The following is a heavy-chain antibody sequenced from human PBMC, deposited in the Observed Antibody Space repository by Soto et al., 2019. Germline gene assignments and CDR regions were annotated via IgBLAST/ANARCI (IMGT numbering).Heavy chain of an antibody. CDR1: GFSFTTYV. CDR2: ISHDGSYK. J-gene: IGHJ3*02. V-gene: IGHV3-30*18. D-gene: IGHD1-26*01. Sequence: PGGSLRLSCAASGFSFTTYVVHWVRQAPGKWLEWVAVISHDGSYKYYGDAVKGRFTISRDTSKNAVYLEMNSLRPEDTAVYYCAKGLLAIVGTTLPRDAFNIWGQGXMVTV. CDR3: AKGLLAIVGTTLPRDAFNI.